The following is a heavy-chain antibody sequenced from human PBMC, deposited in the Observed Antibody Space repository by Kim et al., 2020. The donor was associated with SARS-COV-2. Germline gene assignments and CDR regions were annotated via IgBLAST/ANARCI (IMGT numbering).Heavy chain of an antibody. V-gene: IGHV1-69*04. Sequence: SQGRVTMTADKSTSTAYMELSSLRAEDTAVYYCARGELWFGEPDYYGMDVWGQGTTVTVSS. CDR3: ARGELWFGEPDYYGMDV. J-gene: IGHJ6*02. D-gene: IGHD3-10*01.